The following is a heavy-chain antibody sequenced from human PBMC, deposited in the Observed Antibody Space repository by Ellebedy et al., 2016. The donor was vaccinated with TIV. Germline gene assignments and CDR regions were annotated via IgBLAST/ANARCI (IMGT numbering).Heavy chain of an antibody. CDR3: ARDRTTRIAAAGKLYYYMDV. J-gene: IGHJ6*03. Sequence: SVKVSCXASGGTFSSYAISWVRQAPGQGLEWMGGIIPIFGTANYAQKFQGRVTITADESTSTAYMELSSLRSEDTAVYYCARDRTTRIAAAGKLYYYMDVWGKGTTITVSS. D-gene: IGHD6-13*01. CDR2: IIPIFGTA. CDR1: GGTFSSYA. V-gene: IGHV1-69*13.